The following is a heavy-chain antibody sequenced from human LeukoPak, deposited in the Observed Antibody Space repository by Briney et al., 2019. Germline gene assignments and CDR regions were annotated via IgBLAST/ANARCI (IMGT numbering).Heavy chain of an antibody. D-gene: IGHD3-22*01. Sequence: GGSLRLSCAASGFTFSSYWMSWVRQAPGKGLEWVANIKQDGSEKYYVDSVKGRFTISRDNAKNSLYLRMNSLRAEDTAVYYCARDRPYHYYDSSGYHYYFGYWGQGTLVTVSS. V-gene: IGHV3-7*01. J-gene: IGHJ4*02. CDR1: GFTFSSYW. CDR3: ARDRPYHYYDSSGYHYYFGY. CDR2: IKQDGSEK.